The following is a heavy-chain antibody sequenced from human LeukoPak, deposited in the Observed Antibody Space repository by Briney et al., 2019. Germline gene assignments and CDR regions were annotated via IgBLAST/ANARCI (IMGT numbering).Heavy chain of an antibody. D-gene: IGHD1-7*01. J-gene: IGHJ5*02. CDR3: ARSPLPRYNWNYGWFDP. CDR1: GGSISSYY. V-gene: IGHV4-59*01. CDR2: IYYSGTT. Sequence: SETLSLTCTVSGGSISSYYWSWIRQPPGQGLVWIGYIYYSGTTNYNPSLKSRVTISVDTSKNQFSLKLSSVTAADTAVYYCARSPLPRYNWNYGWFDPSGQGTLVTVSS.